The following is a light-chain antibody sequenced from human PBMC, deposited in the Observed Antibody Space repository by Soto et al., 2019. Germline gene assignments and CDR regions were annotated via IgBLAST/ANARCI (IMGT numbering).Light chain of an antibody. CDR2: GAS. CDR3: QQYNNWPPLT. J-gene: IGKJ4*01. V-gene: IGKV3-15*01. Sequence: EIVMTQSPATLSVSPWERATLSCRASQSVSSNLAWYQQKPGQAPRLLIYGASTRATGIPARFSGSGSGTEFTLTISSLQSADFAVYYCQQYNNWPPLTFGGGTKVEIK. CDR1: QSVSSN.